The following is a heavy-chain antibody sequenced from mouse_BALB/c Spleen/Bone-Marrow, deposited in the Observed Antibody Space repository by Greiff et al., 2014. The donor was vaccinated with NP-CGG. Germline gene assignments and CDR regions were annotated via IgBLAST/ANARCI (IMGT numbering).Heavy chain of an antibody. CDR3: ARDRYYDYYFDY. J-gene: IGHJ2*01. D-gene: IGHD2-4*01. CDR1: GFPLTNYG. V-gene: IGHV2-9*02. CDR2: IWAGGST. Sequence: VQLQQSGPGLVAPSQSLSITCTVSGFPLTNYGVHWVRQPPGKGLEWLGVIWAGGSTNYNSAPMSRLSITKDNSKSQVFLKMNSLQTDDTAMYYCARDRYYDYYFDYWGQGTTLTVSS.